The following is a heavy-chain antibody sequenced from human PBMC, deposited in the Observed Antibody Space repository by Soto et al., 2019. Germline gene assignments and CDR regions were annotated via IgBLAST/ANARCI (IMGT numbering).Heavy chain of an antibody. Sequence: ASVKVSCKASGGTFSSYAISWVRQAPGQGLEWMGGIIPIFGTANYAQKFQGRVTITADESTSTAYMELSSLRSEDTAVYYCARDPPDSSGYFPWGQGTLVTVPQ. D-gene: IGHD3-22*01. CDR3: ARDPPDSSGYFP. V-gene: IGHV1-69*13. J-gene: IGHJ5*02. CDR2: IIPIFGTA. CDR1: GGTFSSYA.